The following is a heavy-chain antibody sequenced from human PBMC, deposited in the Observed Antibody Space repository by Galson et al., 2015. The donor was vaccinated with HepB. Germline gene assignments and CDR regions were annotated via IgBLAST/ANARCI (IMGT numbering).Heavy chain of an antibody. CDR1: GFSFTNYA. D-gene: IGHD5-24*01. Sequence: SLRLSCAASGFSFTNYAMTWVRQAPGKGLEWVSIIGDGDSDTYYADSVKGRFTISRNNFQNALYLQMNTLRAEDTAVYYCASSRDGYIDYYYGMDVWGQGTTVTVSS. CDR2: IGDGDSDT. J-gene: IGHJ6*02. V-gene: IGHV3-23*01. CDR3: ASSRDGYIDYYYGMDV.